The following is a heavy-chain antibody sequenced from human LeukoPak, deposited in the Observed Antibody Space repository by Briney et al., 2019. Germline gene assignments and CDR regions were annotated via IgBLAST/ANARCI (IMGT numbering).Heavy chain of an antibody. D-gene: IGHD2-2*01. J-gene: IGHJ4*02. CDR2: IVVGSGNT. V-gene: IGHV1-58*01. CDR3: AAGYCSSTSCYPWGHRFDY. CDR1: GFTFTSSA. Sequence: ASVKVSCKASGFTFTSSAVQWVRQARGQRLEWIGWIVVGSGNTNYAQKFQERVTITRDMSTSTAYMELSSLRSEDTAVYYCAAGYCSSTSCYPWGHRFDYWGQGTLVTVSS.